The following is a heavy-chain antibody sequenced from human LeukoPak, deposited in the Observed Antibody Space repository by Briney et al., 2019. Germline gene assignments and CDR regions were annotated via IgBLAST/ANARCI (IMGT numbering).Heavy chain of an antibody. CDR3: ARGYSSSFGY. CDR2: ISYDGSNK. D-gene: IGHD6-13*01. CDR1: GFTFSSYG. Sequence: GGSLRLSCAASGFTFSSYGIHWVRQAPGKGLEWVAVISYDGSNKYYADSVKGRFTISRDNSKNTLYLQMNSLRAEDTAVYYCARGYSSSFGYWGQGTLVTVSS. J-gene: IGHJ4*02. V-gene: IGHV3-30*03.